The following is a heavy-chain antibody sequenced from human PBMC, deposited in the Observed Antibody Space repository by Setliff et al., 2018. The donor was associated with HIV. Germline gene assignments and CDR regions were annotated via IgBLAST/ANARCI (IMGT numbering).Heavy chain of an antibody. CDR1: GGTFSSHY. D-gene: IGHD2-15*01. CDR3: ARDPQLVAAKSRQHYYYGFDV. J-gene: IGHJ6*02. CDR2: INHSGTT. Sequence: SETLSLTCAVSGGTFSSHYYTWIRQAPLRGLEWIGEINHSGTTKYNPSLKRRVTISVDTSKNQFSLKLNSVTAADTAVYYCARDPQLVAAKSRQHYYYGFDVWGQGTTVTVSS. V-gene: IGHV4-34*01.